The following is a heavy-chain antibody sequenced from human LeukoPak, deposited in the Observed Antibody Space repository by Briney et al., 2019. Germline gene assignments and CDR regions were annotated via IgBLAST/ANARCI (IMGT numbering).Heavy chain of an antibody. Sequence: GAPVKVSCKASGYTFTSYYMHWVRQAPGQGLEWMGMINPSGGSTSYAQKFQGRVTMTRDTSTSTVYMELSSLRSEDTAVYYCSRSMGIAAAGTEVYFDYWGQGTLVTVSS. J-gene: IGHJ4*02. CDR2: INPSGGST. CDR1: GYTFTSYY. V-gene: IGHV1-46*01. CDR3: SRSMGIAAAGTEVYFDY. D-gene: IGHD6-13*01.